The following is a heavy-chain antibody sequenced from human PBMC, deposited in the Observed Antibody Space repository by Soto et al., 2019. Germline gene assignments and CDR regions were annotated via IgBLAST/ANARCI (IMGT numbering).Heavy chain of an antibody. CDR2: INTDGSTT. Sequence: EVQLVESGGGLVQPGGSLRLSCSASGFTFSTYWMHWVRQAPGNGLVWVSRINTDGSTTTYADSVKGRFTISRDNAKNTLYLQMNSLRAEDTAVYYCARDRDTYGLNFFDYWGQGTLVTVSS. J-gene: IGHJ4*02. CDR3: ARDRDTYGLNFFDY. CDR1: GFTFSTYW. D-gene: IGHD5-18*01. V-gene: IGHV3-74*01.